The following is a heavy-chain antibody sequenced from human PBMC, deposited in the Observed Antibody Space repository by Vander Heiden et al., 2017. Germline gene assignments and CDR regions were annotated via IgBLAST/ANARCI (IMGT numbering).Heavy chain of an antibody. CDR3: ARDPEYEPGIAAAGTDY. V-gene: IGHV3-48*03. CDR2: ISSSGSTI. Sequence: EVQLVESGGGLVQPGGSLTPPCAGSGFTFSSYETKRVRQAPRKGLEWFSYISSSGSTIYYADSVKGRFTISRDNAKNSLYLQMNSLRAEDTAVYYCARDPEYEPGIAAAGTDYWGQGTLVTVSS. J-gene: IGHJ4*02. CDR1: GFTFSSYE. D-gene: IGHD6-13*01.